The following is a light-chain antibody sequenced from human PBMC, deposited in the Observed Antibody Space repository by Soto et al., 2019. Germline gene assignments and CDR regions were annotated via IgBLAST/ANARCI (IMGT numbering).Light chain of an antibody. CDR1: QSVSSSY. CDR2: GAS. V-gene: IGKV3-20*01. CDR3: QQYGSSPST. J-gene: IGKJ2*02. Sequence: EIVLTQSPGTLSLSPGERATLSCRASQSVSSSYSAWFQQKPGQAPRLLIFGASTRAPGIPDRFSGSGSGTDFTLTISRLEADDFAVYYCQQYGSSPSTFGQGAKLEI.